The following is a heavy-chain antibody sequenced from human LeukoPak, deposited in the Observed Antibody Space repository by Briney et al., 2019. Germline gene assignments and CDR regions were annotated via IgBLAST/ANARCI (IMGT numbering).Heavy chain of an antibody. CDR3: AKDHGTAVAGFYY. J-gene: IGHJ4*02. CDR1: GFSLSTYG. Sequence: GGSLRLSCAASGFSLSTYGVSWVRQPPGKGLEWVSGITGTGGSTYYADSVKGRFTVSRDTSKNTLYLQMNSLRAEDTAIYYCAKDHGTAVAGFYYWGQGTLITVSS. D-gene: IGHD6-19*01. CDR2: ITGTGGST. V-gene: IGHV3-23*01.